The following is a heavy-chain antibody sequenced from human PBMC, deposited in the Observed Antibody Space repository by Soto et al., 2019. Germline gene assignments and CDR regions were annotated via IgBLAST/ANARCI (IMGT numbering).Heavy chain of an antibody. CDR2: ISAYNGNT. J-gene: IGHJ3*02. Sequence: ASSVKVSCKASGYTFTSYGISWVRQAPGQGLEWMGWISAYNGNTNYAQKLQGRVTMTTDTSTSTAYMELRSLRSDDTAVYYCARDRRVAVAGGDAYDIWGQGTMVTVSS. V-gene: IGHV1-18*01. CDR3: ARDRRVAVAGGDAYDI. D-gene: IGHD6-19*01. CDR1: GYTFTSYG.